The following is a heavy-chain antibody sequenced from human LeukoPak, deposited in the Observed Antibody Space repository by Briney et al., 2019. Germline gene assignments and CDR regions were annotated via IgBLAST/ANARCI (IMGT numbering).Heavy chain of an antibody. J-gene: IGHJ6*04. D-gene: IGHD3-10*02. CDR2: ISGRDGST. V-gene: IGHV3-23*01. CDR3: AELGITMIGGV. CDR1: GFKFSSYS. Sequence: GGSLRLSCAASGFKFSSYSMRWVRQAPGKGLEWVSGISGRDGSTYYADSVRGRFTISRDNAKNSLYLQMNSLRAEDTAVYYCAELGITMIGGVWGKGTTVTISS.